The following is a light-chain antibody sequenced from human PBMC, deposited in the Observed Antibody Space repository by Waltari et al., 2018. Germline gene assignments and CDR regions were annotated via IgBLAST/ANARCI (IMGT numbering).Light chain of an antibody. CDR1: QSVSSY. J-gene: IGKJ1*01. CDR3: QQRSNWPPVWT. CDR2: DAS. V-gene: IGKV3-11*01. Sequence: EIVLTQSPATLSLSPGERATLSCRASQSVSSYLAWYQQKPGQAPRLLIYDASNRATGIPARFSGSGSGTDFNLTISSLEPEDFAVYYCQQRSNWPPVWTFGQGTKVEIK.